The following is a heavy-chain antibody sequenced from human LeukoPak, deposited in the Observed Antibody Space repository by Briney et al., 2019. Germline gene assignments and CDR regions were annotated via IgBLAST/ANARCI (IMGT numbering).Heavy chain of an antibody. CDR1: GYTFTGYY. Sequence: GASVKVSCKASGYTFTGYYMHWVRQAPGQGLEWMGWINPNSGGTNYAQKFQGRVTMTRDTSISTAYMELSRLRSDDTAVYYCARGHLRLGELSFKVVPLGYWGQGALVTVSS. CDR2: INPNSGGT. CDR3: ARGHLRLGELSFKVVPLGY. V-gene: IGHV1-2*02. J-gene: IGHJ4*02. D-gene: IGHD3-16*02.